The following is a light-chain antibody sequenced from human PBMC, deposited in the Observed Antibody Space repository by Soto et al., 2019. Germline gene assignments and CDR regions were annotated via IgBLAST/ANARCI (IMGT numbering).Light chain of an antibody. CDR2: GVS. V-gene: IGKV3-20*01. CDR1: QSLSGNY. CDR3: HPSGSSPYT. J-gene: IGKJ2*01. Sequence: ELVLTQSPGTLSLSPGERATLSCRASQSLSGNYLAWYQQKPGQAPRLLIFGVSSRATGIPDRFSGSGSGTDFTLTITILEPEDFAVYYCHPSGSSPYTFCLGTTLEIK.